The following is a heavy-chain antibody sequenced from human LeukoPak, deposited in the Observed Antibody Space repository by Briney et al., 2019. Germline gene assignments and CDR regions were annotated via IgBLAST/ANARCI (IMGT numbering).Heavy chain of an antibody. Sequence: GGSLRLSCAASGFTFSNYIMHWVRQAPGKGLDWVAVIIENGSNQYYADSVKGRFTISRDNSKNTLYLQMNSLRAEDTAVYYCAKDFDYMVRGGAHYYYYYYMDVWGKGTTVTVSS. CDR1: GFTFSNYI. CDR3: AKDFDYMVRGGAHYYYYYYMDV. D-gene: IGHD3-10*01. J-gene: IGHJ6*03. CDR2: IIENGSNQ. V-gene: IGHV3-30*04.